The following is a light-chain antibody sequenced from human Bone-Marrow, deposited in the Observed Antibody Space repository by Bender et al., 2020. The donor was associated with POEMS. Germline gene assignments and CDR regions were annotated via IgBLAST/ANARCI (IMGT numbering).Light chain of an antibody. Sequence: SYVLSQPPSVSVAPGQTARITCGGDNIGSKAVHWYQQKPGRAPVLVIYDVSDRPSGIPERFSGSNSGNTATLTISRVEAGDEADYYCQVFDSGRDHEGVFGGGTKLTVL. V-gene: IGLV3-21*02. J-gene: IGLJ3*02. CDR1: NIGSKA. CDR2: DVS. CDR3: QVFDSGRDHEGV.